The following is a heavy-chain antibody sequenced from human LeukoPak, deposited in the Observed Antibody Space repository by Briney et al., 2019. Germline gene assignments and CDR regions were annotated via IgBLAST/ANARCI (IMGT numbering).Heavy chain of an antibody. Sequence: GGSLRLSCAASGFTFSSYAMSWVRQAPGKGLEWVSVISGSGGSTYYADSVKGRFTISRDNAKNSLYLQMNSLRAEDTAVYYCARYGAYYDFWSGLTLDYWGQGTLVTVSS. CDR2: ISGSGGST. D-gene: IGHD3-3*01. V-gene: IGHV3-23*01. CDR1: GFTFSSYA. J-gene: IGHJ4*02. CDR3: ARYGAYYDFWSGLTLDY.